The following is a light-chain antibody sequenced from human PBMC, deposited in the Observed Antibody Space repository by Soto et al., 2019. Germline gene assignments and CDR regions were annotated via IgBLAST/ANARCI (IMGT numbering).Light chain of an antibody. J-gene: IGKJ1*01. CDR2: AAS. CDR1: QGISSS. V-gene: IGKV1-9*01. Sequence: DIQLTQSPSFLSASVGDRVTITCRASQGISSSLAWYQQKPGKAPKLLIFAASTLHSGVPSRFTGSGSGTEFTLTISSLQPEDFATYYCQQLNVYPWTFGQGTKVDI. CDR3: QQLNVYPWT.